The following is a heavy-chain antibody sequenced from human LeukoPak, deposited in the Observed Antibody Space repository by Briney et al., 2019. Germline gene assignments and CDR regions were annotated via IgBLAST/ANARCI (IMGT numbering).Heavy chain of an antibody. CDR1: GFTFSNAW. Sequence: PGGSLRLSCAASGFTFSNAWMSWVRQAPGKGLDWDGRIKSKTDGGTTDYAAPVKDRFTISRDDSKKTVYLQMNSLKTDDTAVYYCTGPGEYSTSSVIDYWGQGTLVTVSS. V-gene: IGHV3-15*01. D-gene: IGHD6-6*01. CDR2: IKSKTDGGTT. CDR3: TGPGEYSTSSVIDY. J-gene: IGHJ4*02.